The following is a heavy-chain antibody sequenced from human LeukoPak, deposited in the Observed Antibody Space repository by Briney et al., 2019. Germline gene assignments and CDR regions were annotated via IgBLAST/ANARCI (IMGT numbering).Heavy chain of an antibody. CDR3: ARDLYGDYSFDY. Sequence: GGSLRLSCAASGFTFSSYTMNWVRQAPGKGLEWVSSIGASNNYIKYAASVKGRFTLSRDNAKNSLYLQMNSLRAEDTAVYYCARDLYGDYSFDYWGQGTLVTVST. CDR1: GFTFSSYT. V-gene: IGHV3-21*01. D-gene: IGHD4-17*01. J-gene: IGHJ4*02. CDR2: IGASNNYI.